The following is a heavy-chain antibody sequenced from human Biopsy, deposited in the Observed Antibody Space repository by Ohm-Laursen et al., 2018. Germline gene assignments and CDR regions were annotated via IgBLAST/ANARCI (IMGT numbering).Heavy chain of an antibody. V-gene: IGHV3-30*18. Sequence: SLRLSCTASGFGMYAMHWVRQPPGKGLEWLAVIAYDGSNKYYAESVKGRFTISRDRSRDTVHLQMNSLRYKDTALYYCAKDGGQWLGGAFDIWGHGTMVSVSS. CDR3: AKDGGQWLGGAFDI. D-gene: IGHD6-19*01. CDR1: GFGMYA. J-gene: IGHJ3*02. CDR2: IAYDGSNK.